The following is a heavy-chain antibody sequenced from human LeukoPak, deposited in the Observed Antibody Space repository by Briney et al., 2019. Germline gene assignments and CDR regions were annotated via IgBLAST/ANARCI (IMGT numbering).Heavy chain of an antibody. J-gene: IGHJ4*02. D-gene: IGHD3-16*01. CDR2: INQDGSEK. CDR3: AKLLGDVSTFDY. V-gene: IGHV3-7*01. Sequence: GGSLRLSCAGSGFTFSRSRMTWVRQAAGQGLEWVAIINQDGSEKHYMNSVKGRFTISRDNAENSLYLQMNSLRAEDTAVYYCAKLLGDVSTFDYWGQGTLVTVSS. CDR1: GFTFSRSR.